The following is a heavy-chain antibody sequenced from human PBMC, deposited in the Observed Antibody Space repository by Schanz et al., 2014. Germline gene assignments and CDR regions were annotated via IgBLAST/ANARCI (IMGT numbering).Heavy chain of an antibody. D-gene: IGHD6-13*01. CDR3: ARDNLVSSSWYNYYGMDV. CDR1: GGTFSSYT. J-gene: IGHJ6*02. Sequence: QVQLVQSGAEVKKPGSSVTVSCKASGGTFSSYTISWVRQAPGQGLEWMGRIIPNLGSANYAQKFQGRVTMTTDTSTSTAYMELRSLRSDDTAVYYCARDNLVSSSWYNYYGMDVWGQGTTVTVSS. V-gene: IGHV1-69*08. CDR2: IIPNLGSA.